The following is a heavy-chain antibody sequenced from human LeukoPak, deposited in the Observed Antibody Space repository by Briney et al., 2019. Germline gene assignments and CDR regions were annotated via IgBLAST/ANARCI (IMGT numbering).Heavy chain of an antibody. Sequence: SETLSPTCAVSSYSISSGYNWGWIRQPPGKGPEWIASMYHSGSTYYNPSLKDRVTIAVDTSKNDFSLNVSSVTAADTAVYYCARSWNHRRAAEAFRIWGQGPSVTVSS. CDR1: SYSISSGYN. D-gene: IGHD1-14*01. CDR2: MYHSGST. V-gene: IGHV4-38-2*01. J-gene: IGHJ3*02. CDR3: ARSWNHRRAAEAFRI.